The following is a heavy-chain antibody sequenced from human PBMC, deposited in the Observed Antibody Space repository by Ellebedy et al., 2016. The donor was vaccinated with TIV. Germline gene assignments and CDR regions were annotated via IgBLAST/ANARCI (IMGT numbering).Heavy chain of an antibody. Sequence: LRLSXTVSGGSISSGDYYWSWIRQPPGKGLEWIGYIYYSGSTYYNPSLKSRVTISVDTSKNQFSLKLSSVTAADTAVYYCAREEGIAVAEATRYFDLWGRGTLVTVSS. D-gene: IGHD6-19*01. V-gene: IGHV4-30-4*01. CDR3: AREEGIAVAEATRYFDL. CDR2: IYYSGST. J-gene: IGHJ2*01. CDR1: GGSISSGDYY.